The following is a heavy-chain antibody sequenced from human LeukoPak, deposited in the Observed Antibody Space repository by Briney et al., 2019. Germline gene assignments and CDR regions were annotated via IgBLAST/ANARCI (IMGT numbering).Heavy chain of an antibody. CDR2: MNPNSGNT. CDR1: GYTFTSYD. J-gene: IGHJ5*02. CDR3: ATRAHPYYYVSSTFNWFAP. Sequence: ASVKVSCKASGYTFTSYDINWVRQATGQGLEWMGWMNPNSGNTGYAQKFQGRVTMTRNTSISTAYMELSSLRSEDTAVYYCATRAHPYYYVSSTFNWFAPWGQGTLVTVSS. D-gene: IGHD3-22*01. V-gene: IGHV1-8*01.